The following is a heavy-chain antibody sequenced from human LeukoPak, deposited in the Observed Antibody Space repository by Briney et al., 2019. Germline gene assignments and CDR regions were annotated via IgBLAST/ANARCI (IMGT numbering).Heavy chain of an antibody. CDR2: ISTSSSYI. J-gene: IGHJ4*02. CDR3: ARATTDALDY. CDR1: GFTFSTYS. V-gene: IGHV3-21*01. Sequence: GGSLRLSCAASGFTFSTYSMTWVRQAPGKGLEWVSSISTSSSYIYYTDSVKGRFTISRDNAKNSLYLQMNSLRAGDMAVYYCARATTDALDYWGQGTLVTVSS. D-gene: IGHD1-1*01.